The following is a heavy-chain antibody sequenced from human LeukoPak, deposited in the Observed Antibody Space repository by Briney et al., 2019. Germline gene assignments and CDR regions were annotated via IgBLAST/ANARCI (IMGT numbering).Heavy chain of an antibody. V-gene: IGHV3-53*01. CDR1: GFTVSSNY. CDR2: IYSGGST. J-gene: IGHJ5*02. D-gene: IGHD3-9*01. Sequence: GGSLRLSCAASGFTVSSNYMSWVRQAPGKGLEWVSVIYSGGSTYYADSVKGRFTISRDSSKNTLCLQMNSLRAEDTAVYYCARDLNYDILTVETWGQGTLVTVSS. CDR3: ARDLNYDILTVET.